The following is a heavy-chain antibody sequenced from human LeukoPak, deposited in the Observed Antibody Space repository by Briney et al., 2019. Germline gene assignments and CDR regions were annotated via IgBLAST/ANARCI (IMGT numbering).Heavy chain of an antibody. V-gene: IGHV3-64D*06. Sequence: GGSLRLSCSASGFTFNRFYLHWVRPAPGKRLEFVSHISSNGATTYYADSVKGRFTISRDNSKNTLYLQMSSLRADDTAVYYCVKDRSIAAPNNDFFDSWGQGALVTVSS. CDR3: VKDRSIAAPNNDFFDS. D-gene: IGHD6-6*01. CDR1: GFTFNRFY. CDR2: ISSNGATT. J-gene: IGHJ4*02.